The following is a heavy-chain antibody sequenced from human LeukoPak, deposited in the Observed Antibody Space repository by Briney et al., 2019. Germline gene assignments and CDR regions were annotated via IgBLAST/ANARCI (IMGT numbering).Heavy chain of an antibody. Sequence: GGSLRLSCAASGFTFSSYAMHWVRQAPGKGLEWVAVISYDGSNKYYADSVKGRFTISRDNSKNTLYLQMNSLRAEDTAVYYCARDHAWYSSSFDAFDIWGQGTMVTVSS. J-gene: IGHJ3*02. CDR2: ISYDGSNK. D-gene: IGHD6-13*01. V-gene: IGHV3-30-3*01. CDR1: GFTFSSYA. CDR3: ARDHAWYSSSFDAFDI.